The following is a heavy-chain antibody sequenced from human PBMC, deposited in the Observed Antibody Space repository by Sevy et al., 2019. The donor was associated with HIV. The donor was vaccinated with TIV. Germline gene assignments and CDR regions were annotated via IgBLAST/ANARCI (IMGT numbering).Heavy chain of an antibody. CDR3: ARDKPQGVVILPGSMWGGVDY. Sequence: ASVKVSCKTFGYTFKTYGISWVRQAPGQGLEWMGWISAYSGDTNFAQKFQGRVTITTDTSTSTAYMELSSLRSDDTAVYFFARDKPQGVVILPGSMWGGVDYWGQGTVVTVSS. J-gene: IGHJ4*02. V-gene: IGHV1-18*01. D-gene: IGHD2-2*01. CDR1: GYTFKTYG. CDR2: ISAYSGDT.